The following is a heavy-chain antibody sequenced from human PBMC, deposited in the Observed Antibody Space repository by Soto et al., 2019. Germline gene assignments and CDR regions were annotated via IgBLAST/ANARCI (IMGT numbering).Heavy chain of an antibody. V-gene: IGHV1-18*01. CDR3: ARDERKITFGGVIVPGDY. CDR1: GYTFTSYG. J-gene: IGHJ4*02. Sequence: QVQLVQSGAEVKKPGASVKVSCKASGYTFTSYGIIWVRQAPGQGLEWMGWISAYNGNTNYAQKLQGRVTMTTDTSTSTAYMELRSLRSDDTAVYYCARDERKITFGGVIVPGDYWGQGTLVTVSS. CDR2: ISAYNGNT. D-gene: IGHD3-16*02.